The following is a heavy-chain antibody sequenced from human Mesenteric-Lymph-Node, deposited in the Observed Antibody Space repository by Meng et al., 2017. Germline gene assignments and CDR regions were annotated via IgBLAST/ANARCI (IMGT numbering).Heavy chain of an antibody. D-gene: IGHD3-10*01. CDR3: ARGGRFGELSHFDY. Sequence: SETLSLTCTVSGGSISSGGYYWSWIRQHPGKGLEWIGYIYYSGSTYYNPSLKSRVTISVDTSKNQFSLKLSSVTAADTAVYYCARGGRFGELSHFDYWGQGTLVTVSS. V-gene: IGHV4-31*03. CDR2: IYYSGST. J-gene: IGHJ4*02. CDR1: GGSISSGGYY.